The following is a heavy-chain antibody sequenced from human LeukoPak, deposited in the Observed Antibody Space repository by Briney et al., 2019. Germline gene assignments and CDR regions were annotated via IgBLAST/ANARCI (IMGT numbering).Heavy chain of an antibody. D-gene: IGHD5-24*01. CDR2: IHHSGST. Sequence: PSETLSLTCTVSGGSISSYYWSWIRQPPGKGLEWIGEIHHSGSTKYNPSLKSRVTISADASKNQFSLRLSSVTAADTAVYYCARAEDEFDIWGQGTMVTVSS. CDR1: GGSISSYY. V-gene: IGHV4-34*01. CDR3: ARAEDEFDI. J-gene: IGHJ3*02.